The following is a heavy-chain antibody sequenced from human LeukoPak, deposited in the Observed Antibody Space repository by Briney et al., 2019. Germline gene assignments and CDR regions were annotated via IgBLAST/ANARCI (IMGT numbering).Heavy chain of an antibody. CDR2: IYTSWSS. J-gene: IGHJ6*03. D-gene: IGHD6-19*01. Sequence: SETLSLTCTVSGGSISSYYCSWIRQPPRKGQEWIGRIYTSWSSNYNPSLKSRVTISVDKSKNQFSLKLSSVTAADTAVYYCARTIAVAGTGKPTDYYYMDVWGKGTTVTVSS. V-gene: IGHV4-4*07. CDR1: GGSISSYY. CDR3: ARTIAVAGTGKPTDYYYMDV.